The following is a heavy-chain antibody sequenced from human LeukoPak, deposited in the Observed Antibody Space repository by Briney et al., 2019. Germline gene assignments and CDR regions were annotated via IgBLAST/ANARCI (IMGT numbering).Heavy chain of an antibody. V-gene: IGHV1-18*01. CDR1: GYTFTSYG. Sequence: GASVKVSCKASGYTFTSYGISWVRQAPGQGLEWMGWISAYNGNTNYAQKLQGRVTMTTDTSTSTAYMELRSLRSDDTAVYYCARTPSTSETAAGSFDYWGQGTLVTVS. D-gene: IGHD6-13*01. J-gene: IGHJ4*02. CDR3: ARTPSTSETAAGSFDY. CDR2: ISAYNGNT.